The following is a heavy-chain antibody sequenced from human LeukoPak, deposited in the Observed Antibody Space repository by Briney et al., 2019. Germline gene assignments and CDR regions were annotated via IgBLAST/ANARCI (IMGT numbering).Heavy chain of an antibody. CDR3: ARERSVLLWFGDLTNPGGDAFDI. V-gene: IGHV4-31*03. Sequence: KPSQTLSLTCTVSGGSISSGGYYWSWIRQHPGKGLEWIGYIYYSGSTYYNPSLKSRVTISVDTSKNQFSLKLSSVTAADTAVYYCARERSVLLWFGDLTNPGGDAFDIWGQGTMVTVSS. CDR2: IYYSGST. CDR1: GGSISSGGYY. D-gene: IGHD3-10*01. J-gene: IGHJ3*02.